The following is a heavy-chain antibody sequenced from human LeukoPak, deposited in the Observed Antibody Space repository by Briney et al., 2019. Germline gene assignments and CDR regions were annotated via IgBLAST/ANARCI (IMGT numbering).Heavy chain of an antibody. V-gene: IGHV4-59*01. Sequence: NTSETLSLTCTVSGGSINGYYWSWIRQPPGKGLEWIGYIYYLGSTNYNPSLKSRVTISVDTSKNQFSLKLTSVTAADTAVYYCARDNWGSLDYWGQGTLVTVSS. CDR1: GGSINGYY. J-gene: IGHJ4*02. CDR3: ARDNWGSLDY. CDR2: IYYLGST. D-gene: IGHD7-27*01.